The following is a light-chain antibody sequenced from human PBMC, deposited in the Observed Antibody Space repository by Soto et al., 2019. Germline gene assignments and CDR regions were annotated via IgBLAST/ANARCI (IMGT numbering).Light chain of an antibody. Sequence: EIVLTQSPATLSSSPGERATLSCRASQSVSSSLAWYQQKPGQAPRLLIYGASNRAGGIPARFSGSGSGTDFTLTISRLEPEDFAVYYCQQRSNWPVTFGQGTRLEMK. CDR1: QSVSSS. CDR2: GAS. CDR3: QQRSNWPVT. J-gene: IGKJ5*01. V-gene: IGKV3-11*01.